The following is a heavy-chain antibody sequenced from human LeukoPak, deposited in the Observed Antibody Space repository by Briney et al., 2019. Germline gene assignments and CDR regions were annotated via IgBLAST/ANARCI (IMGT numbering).Heavy chain of an antibody. CDR2: ISRSGSTI. V-gene: IGHV3-48*03. Sequence: PGGSLRLSCATSGFTFSSYEMNWVRQAPGKGLEWVSYISRSGSTIYYTDSVKGRFTISRDNAKNSLHLQMNSLRAEDTAVYYCARSGCGGDCGVYYFDYWGQGTLVTVSS. CDR3: ARSGCGGDCGVYYFDY. J-gene: IGHJ4*02. CDR1: GFTFSSYE. D-gene: IGHD2-21*02.